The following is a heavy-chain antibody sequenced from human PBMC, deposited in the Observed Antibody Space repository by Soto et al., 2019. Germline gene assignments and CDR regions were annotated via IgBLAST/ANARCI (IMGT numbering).Heavy chain of an antibody. CDR1: GGTISSYA. J-gene: IGHJ2*01. CDR2: IIPIFGTA. Sequence: SKASGGTISSYAIRWGRQAPGQGLEWMGGIIPIFGTANYAQKFQGRVTITADESTSTAYMELSSLRSEDTAVYYCARDVVVFFYYYDSRRDLLAFPGQRSFD. V-gene: IGHV1-69*01. D-gene: IGHD3-22*01. CDR3: ARDVVVFFYYYDSRRDLLAFPGQRSFD.